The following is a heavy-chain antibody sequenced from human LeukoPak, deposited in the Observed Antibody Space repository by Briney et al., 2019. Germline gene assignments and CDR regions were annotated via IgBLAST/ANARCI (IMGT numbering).Heavy chain of an antibody. J-gene: IGHJ4*02. Sequence: GGSLRLSCAASGFTFGTYNMNWVRQAPGKGLEWVSSISSSSSYIYYADSVKGRFTISRDNAKNSLYLQMNSLRAEDTAVYYCASADYGGFDFWGQGTLSPSPQ. CDR2: ISSSSSYI. CDR1: GFTFGTYN. D-gene: IGHD4/OR15-4a*01. CDR3: ASADYGGFDF. V-gene: IGHV3-21*01.